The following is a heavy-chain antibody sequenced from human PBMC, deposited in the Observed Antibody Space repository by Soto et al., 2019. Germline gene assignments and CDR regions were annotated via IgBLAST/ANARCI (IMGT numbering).Heavy chain of an antibody. D-gene: IGHD3-10*01. Sequence: SETLSLTCTVSGGSISSYYWGWIRQPPGKGLERIGSIYYSGSTYYNPSLKSRVTISVDTSKNQFSLKLSSVTAAVTAVYYCARLYGSGSYFNYWGQGTLVTVSS. CDR2: IYYSGST. V-gene: IGHV4-39*01. CDR3: ARLYGSGSYFNY. CDR1: GGSISSYY. J-gene: IGHJ4*02.